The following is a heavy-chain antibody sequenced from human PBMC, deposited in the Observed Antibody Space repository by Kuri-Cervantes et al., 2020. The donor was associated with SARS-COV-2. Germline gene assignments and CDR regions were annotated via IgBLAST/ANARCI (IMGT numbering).Heavy chain of an antibody. Sequence: LSLTCAASGFTFSSYSTNWVRQAPGKGLEWVSYISSSSSTIYYADSVKGRFTISRDNAKNSLYLQMNSLRDEDTAVYYCARETLGPYYYDSSGYQNDAFDIWGQGTMVTVSS. J-gene: IGHJ3*02. CDR3: ARETLGPYYYDSSGYQNDAFDI. V-gene: IGHV3-48*02. D-gene: IGHD3-22*01. CDR2: ISSSSSTI. CDR1: GFTFSSYS.